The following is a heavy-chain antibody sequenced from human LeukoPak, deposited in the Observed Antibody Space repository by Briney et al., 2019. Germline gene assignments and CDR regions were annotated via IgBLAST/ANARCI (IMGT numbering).Heavy chain of an antibody. Sequence: GESLRISCKASGYSFPIYWIGWVRQMPGKGLEWMGINFPGDSDTRYSPSFQGQVTFSTDKSITTAYLQWSSLKASDTAIYYCARWVTADRGKKDAFDIWGQGTTVTVSS. CDR3: ARWVTADRGKKDAFDI. CDR1: GYSFPIYW. CDR2: NFPGDSDT. V-gene: IGHV5-51*01. J-gene: IGHJ3*02. D-gene: IGHD2-21*02.